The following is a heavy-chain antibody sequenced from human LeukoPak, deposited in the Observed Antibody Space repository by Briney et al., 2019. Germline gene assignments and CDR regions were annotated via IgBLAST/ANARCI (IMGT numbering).Heavy chain of an antibody. CDR3: ARVQYSSGWYSVENWFDP. Sequence: ASVKVSCKASGYTFTGYYKHWVRQAPGQGREWMGWINPNSGGTNYAQKFQGRVTMTRDTSISTAYMELSRLRSDDTAVYYCARVQYSSGWYSVENWFDPWGQGTLVTVSS. CDR2: INPNSGGT. CDR1: GYTFTGYY. J-gene: IGHJ5*02. V-gene: IGHV1-2*02. D-gene: IGHD6-19*01.